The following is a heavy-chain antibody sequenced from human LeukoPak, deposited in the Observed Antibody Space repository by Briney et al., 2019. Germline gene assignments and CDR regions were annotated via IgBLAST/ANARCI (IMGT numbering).Heavy chain of an antibody. CDR1: GGSISSYY. Sequence: PSETLSLTCTVSGGSISSYYWSWIRQPPGRGLEWIGYIYYSGSTNYNPSLKGRVTISVDTSKNQFSLKLNSVTPADTAVYYCARDGRISPYSGMDVWGQGTTVTVSS. V-gene: IGHV4-59*01. CDR3: ARDGRISPYSGMDV. D-gene: IGHD1-26*01. J-gene: IGHJ6*02. CDR2: IYYSGST.